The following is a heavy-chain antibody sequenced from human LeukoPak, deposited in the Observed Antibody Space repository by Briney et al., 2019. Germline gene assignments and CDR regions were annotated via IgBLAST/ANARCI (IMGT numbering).Heavy chain of an antibody. D-gene: IGHD3-22*01. CDR3: ARVRKFRVYYDSSGYYVFDY. CDR1: GGSISSGGYS. Sequence: SETLSLTCAVSGGSISSGGYSWSWIRQPPGKGLEWIGEINHSGSTNYNPSLKSRVTISVDTSKNQFSLKLSSVTAADTAVYYCARVRKFRVYYDSSGYYVFDYWGQGTLVTVSS. V-gene: IGHV4-34*01. CDR2: INHSGST. J-gene: IGHJ4*02.